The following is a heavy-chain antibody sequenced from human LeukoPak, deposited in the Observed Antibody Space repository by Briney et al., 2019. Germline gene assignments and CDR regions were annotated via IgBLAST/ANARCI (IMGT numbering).Heavy chain of an antibody. CDR3: ARGSWHFDY. V-gene: IGHV4-59*01. CDR2: IYYSGST. D-gene: IGHD6-13*01. CDR1: GGSISNYY. J-gene: IGHJ4*02. Sequence: SETLSLTCTVSGGSISNYYWSWIRQPPGKGLEWIGYIYYSGSTYYNPSLKSRVTISVDTSKNQFSLKLSSVTAADTAVYYCARGSWHFDYWGQGTLVTVSS.